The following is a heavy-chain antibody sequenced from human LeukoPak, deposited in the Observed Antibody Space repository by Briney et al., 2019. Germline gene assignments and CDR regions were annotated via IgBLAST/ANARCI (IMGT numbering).Heavy chain of an antibody. J-gene: IGHJ4*02. Sequence: PSETLSLTCAVYGGSFSGYYWSWIRQPPGKGPEWIGEINHSGSTNYNPSLKSRVTISVDTSKNQFSLKLSSVTAADTAVYYCARTALLIDYWGQGTLVTVSS. D-gene: IGHD2-15*01. CDR1: GGSFSGYY. V-gene: IGHV4-34*01. CDR2: INHSGST. CDR3: ARTALLIDY.